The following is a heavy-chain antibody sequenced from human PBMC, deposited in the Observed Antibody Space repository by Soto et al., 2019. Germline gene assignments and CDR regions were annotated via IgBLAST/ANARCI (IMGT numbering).Heavy chain of an antibody. CDR3: ARGGHDFWSGPFDY. CDR1: AGSISNYY. D-gene: IGHD3-3*01. J-gene: IGHJ4*02. V-gene: IGHV4-4*07. CDR2: IDSSGSI. Sequence: SETLSLTCTVSAGSISNYYCNWIRQPAGKGLEWIGRIDSSGSINYSPSLKSRVTMSVDTSENQFSLNLSSVTAGDRAVYYWARGGHDFWSGPFDYWGQGTPVTVSS.